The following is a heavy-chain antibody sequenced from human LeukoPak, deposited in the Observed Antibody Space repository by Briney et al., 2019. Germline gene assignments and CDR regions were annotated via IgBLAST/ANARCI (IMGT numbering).Heavy chain of an antibody. V-gene: IGHV3-30*02. J-gene: IGHJ4*02. CDR2: IRYDGSNK. D-gene: IGHD6-25*01. CDR1: GFTFSSYG. Sequence: GGSLRLSCAASGFTFSSYGMHWVRQAPGKGLEWVAFIRYDGSNKYYADSVKGRFTISRDNSKSTRYLQMNSLRAEDTAVYYCAREYSSGWTFDYWGQGTLVTASS. CDR3: AREYSSGWTFDY.